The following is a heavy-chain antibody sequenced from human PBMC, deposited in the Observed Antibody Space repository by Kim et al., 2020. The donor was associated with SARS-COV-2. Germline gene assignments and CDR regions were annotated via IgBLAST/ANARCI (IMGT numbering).Heavy chain of an antibody. D-gene: IGHD1-26*01. J-gene: IGHJ4*02. CDR1: GFTFSSYA. CDR2: ISYDGSNK. CDR3: ARVGGSYYGY. Sequence: GGSLRLSCAASGFTFSSYAMHWVRQAPGKGLEWVAVISYDGSNKYYADSVKGRFTISRDNSKNTLYLQMNSLRAEDTAVYYGARVGGSYYGYWGQGTLVTVSS. V-gene: IGHV3-30*04.